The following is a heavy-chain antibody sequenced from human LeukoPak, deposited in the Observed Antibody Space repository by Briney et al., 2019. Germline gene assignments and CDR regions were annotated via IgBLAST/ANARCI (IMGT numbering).Heavy chain of an antibody. CDR1: GYTFTSYG. CDR3: ARDRSSSGWSDYFDY. Sequence: ALVKVSCKASGYTFTSYGISWVRQAPGRGLEWMGWISAYSGNTNYAQKLQGRVTMTTDTSTSTAYMELRSLRSDDTAVYYCARDRSSSGWSDYFDYWGQGTLVTVSS. D-gene: IGHD6-19*01. CDR2: ISAYSGNT. V-gene: IGHV1-18*01. J-gene: IGHJ4*02.